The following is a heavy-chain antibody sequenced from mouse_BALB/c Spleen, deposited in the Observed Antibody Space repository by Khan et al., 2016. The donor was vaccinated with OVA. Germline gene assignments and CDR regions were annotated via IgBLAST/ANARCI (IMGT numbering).Heavy chain of an antibody. CDR2: INTYTGEP. CDR1: GYTFTNYG. J-gene: IGHJ1*01. CDR3: ARSASYWFVDV. V-gene: IGHV9-3-1*01. Sequence: QIQLVQSGPELKKPGETVKISCKASGYTFTNYGMNWVKQAPGKGLKWMGWINTYTGEPTYADDFKGRFAFSLETSANTAYLQINNLNNEETATYFCARSASYWFVDVWGAGTTVTVSS.